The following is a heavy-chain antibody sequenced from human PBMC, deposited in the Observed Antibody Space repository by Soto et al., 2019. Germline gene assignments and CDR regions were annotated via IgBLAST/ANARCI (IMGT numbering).Heavy chain of an antibody. Sequence: GGSLRLSCAASGFTFSSYGMHWVRQAPGKGLEWVAVTWYDGSNKYYADSVKGRFTISRDNSKNTLYLQMNSLRAEDTAVYYCARVAPPLDTAMVDYWGQGTLVTVSS. J-gene: IGHJ4*02. CDR1: GFTFSSYG. D-gene: IGHD5-18*01. V-gene: IGHV3-33*01. CDR2: TWYDGSNK. CDR3: ARVAPPLDTAMVDY.